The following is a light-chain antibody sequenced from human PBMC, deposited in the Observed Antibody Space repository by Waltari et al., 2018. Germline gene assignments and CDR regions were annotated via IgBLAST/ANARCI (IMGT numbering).Light chain of an antibody. Sequence: QSVLAQPPSVSGAPGPRVTISCPGSSSNIGAGYDLHWYQQLPGTAPKLLIYGNKNPPSGVPARVSGSKSGTSASLAITGLQAEDEASYYCQSYDTNLVVFGGGTKLTVL. V-gene: IGLV1-40*01. CDR3: QSYDTNLVV. J-gene: IGLJ2*01. CDR2: GNK. CDR1: SSNIGAGYD.